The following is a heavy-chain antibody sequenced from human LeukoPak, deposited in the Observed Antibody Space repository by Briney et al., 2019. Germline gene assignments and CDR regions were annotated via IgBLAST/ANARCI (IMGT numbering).Heavy chain of an antibody. V-gene: IGHV1-2*02. J-gene: IGHJ5*02. Sequence: ASVKVSCKASGYTFTGYYMHWVRQAPGRGLEWMGWINPNSGGTNYAQKFQGRVTMTRDTSISTAYMELSRLRSDDTAVYYCARGRFDGGAATHWFDPWGQGTLVTVSS. CDR2: INPNSGGT. D-gene: IGHD3-16*01. CDR1: GYTFTGYY. CDR3: ARGRFDGGAATHWFDP.